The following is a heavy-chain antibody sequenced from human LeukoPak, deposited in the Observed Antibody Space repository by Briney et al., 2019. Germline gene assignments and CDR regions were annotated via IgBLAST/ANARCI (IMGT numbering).Heavy chain of an antibody. J-gene: IGHJ4*01. CDR1: GFAFSDYA. D-gene: IGHD1-7*01. CDR3: ARGLRGNYDY. CDR2: ISTSGNT. Sequence: GGSLRLSCAASGFAFSDYAMAWVRQAPGKGLEWVSSISTSGNTYYADSVKGRFTISRDNSKNTLYLQMNSLTAEDTAVYYCARGLRGNYDYWGHGTLVTVSS. V-gene: IGHV3-23*01.